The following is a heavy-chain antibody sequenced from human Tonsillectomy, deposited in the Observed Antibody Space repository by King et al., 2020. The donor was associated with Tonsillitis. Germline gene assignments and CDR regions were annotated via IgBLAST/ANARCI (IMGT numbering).Heavy chain of an antibody. Sequence: VQLVESGGVVVQPGGSLRLSCAASGFTFDDYTMHWVRQAPGKGLEWVSLISWDGGSTYYADSVKGRFTISRDNSKNSLYLQMNSLRTEDTALYYCAKDGDSSGSPHDYWYFDLWGRGTLVTVSS. D-gene: IGHD3-22*01. CDR2: ISWDGGST. CDR1: GFTFDDYT. V-gene: IGHV3-43*01. J-gene: IGHJ2*01. CDR3: AKDGDSSGSPHDYWYFDL.